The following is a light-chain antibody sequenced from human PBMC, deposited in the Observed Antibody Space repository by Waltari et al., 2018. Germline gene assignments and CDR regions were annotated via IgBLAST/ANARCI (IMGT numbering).Light chain of an antibody. CDR2: DAS. J-gene: IGKJ3*01. CDR1: QDTRNY. CDR3: QQYDNLVFT. V-gene: IGKV1-33*01. Sequence: DIQMTQSPSSLSASVGERVTITCQASQDTRNYLNWYQQKPGKAPKPLIYDASSLETGVPSRFSGNGSGTDFTFTISSLQPEDIATYYCQQYDNLVFTFGPGTKVDIK.